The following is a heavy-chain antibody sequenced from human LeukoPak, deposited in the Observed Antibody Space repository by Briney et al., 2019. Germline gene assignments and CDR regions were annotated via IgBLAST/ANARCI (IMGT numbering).Heavy chain of an antibody. V-gene: IGHV5-51*01. D-gene: IGHD3-22*01. CDR1: GYSFTSYW. CDR3: ARQVPVVGYYDSSDYDY. J-gene: IGHJ4*02. Sequence: GESLKISCKGSGYSFTSYWIGWVRQMPGKGLEWMGIIYPGDSDTRYSPSFQGQVTISADKSISTAYLQWSSLKASDTAMYYCARQVPVVGYYDSSDYDYWGQGTLVTVSS. CDR2: IYPGDSDT.